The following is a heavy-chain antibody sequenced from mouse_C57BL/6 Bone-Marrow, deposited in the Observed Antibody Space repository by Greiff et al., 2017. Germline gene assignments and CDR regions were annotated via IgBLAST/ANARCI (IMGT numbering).Heavy chain of an antibody. CDR1: GYTFTSYW. CDR2: IDPSDSYT. Sequence: QVQLQQPGAELVMPGASVKLSCKASGYTFTSYWMHWVKQRPGQGLEWIGEIDPSDSYTNYNQKFKGKSTLTVDKSSSTAYMQLSSLTSEDSAVYYWAREGYSYYYYAMDYWGQGTSVTVSS. V-gene: IGHV1-69*01. J-gene: IGHJ4*01. D-gene: IGHD2-12*01. CDR3: AREGYSYYYYAMDY.